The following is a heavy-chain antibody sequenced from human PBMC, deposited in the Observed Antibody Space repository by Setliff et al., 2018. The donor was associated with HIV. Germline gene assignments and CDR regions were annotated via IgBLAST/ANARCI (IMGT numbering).Heavy chain of an antibody. J-gene: IGHJ4*02. D-gene: IGHD5-12*01. Sequence: SETLSLTCAVYGGSFSGYYWSWIRQPPGKGLEWIGSIYYSGKTYDNPSLKSRVTISVDTSKTQFSLKLSSVTAADTAVYYCARETIRDGYTVFDYWGQGTVVTVSS. CDR3: ARETIRDGYTVFDY. CDR1: GGSFSGYY. CDR2: IYYSGKT. V-gene: IGHV4-34*01.